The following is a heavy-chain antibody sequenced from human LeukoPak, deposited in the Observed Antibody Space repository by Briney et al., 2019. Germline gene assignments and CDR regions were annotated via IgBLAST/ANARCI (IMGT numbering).Heavy chain of an antibody. CDR1: AFSFSNYN. CDR2: ITSSGSYI. Sequence: GGSLRLSCAASAFSFSNYNMNWVRQAPGRGLEWVSSITSSGSYIYYAGSVKGRFTTSRDNAKNSLYLQMNSLRAEDTALYYCVRRAYYYDSSGYYDFDYWGQGTLVTVSS. J-gene: IGHJ4*02. V-gene: IGHV3-21*04. D-gene: IGHD3-22*01. CDR3: VRRAYYYDSSGYYDFDY.